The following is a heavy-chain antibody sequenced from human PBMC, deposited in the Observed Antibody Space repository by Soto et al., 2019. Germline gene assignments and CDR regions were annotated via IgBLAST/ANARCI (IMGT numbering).Heavy chain of an antibody. CDR3: ARDVWGTAAAGSYYFDY. CDR2: ISGYNENT. J-gene: IGHJ4*02. V-gene: IGHV1-18*01. D-gene: IGHD6-25*01. CDR1: GYSFSNYG. Sequence: QVQLMQSGAEVKKPGASVRVSCKTSGYSFSNYGVAWVRQAPGQGLEWMGWISGYNENTNSAQHLQDRITMTTDTFMSTAYMELRSLSSDDTAIYYCARDVWGTAAAGSYYFDYWGQGTVVTVSS.